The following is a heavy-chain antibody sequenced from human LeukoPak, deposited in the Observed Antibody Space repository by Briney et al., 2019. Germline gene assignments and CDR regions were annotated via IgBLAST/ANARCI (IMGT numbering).Heavy chain of an antibody. V-gene: IGHV3-9*01. CDR2: ISWNSGSI. D-gene: IGHD2-2*01. Sequence: AEGSLRLSCAASGFTFDDYAMHWVRQAPGKGLEWVSGISWNSGSIGYAVSVKGRFTISRDNAKNSLYLQMNSLRAEDTALYYCAKALSLGYCSSTSCYDAFDIWGQGTMVTVSS. J-gene: IGHJ3*02. CDR3: AKALSLGYCSSTSCYDAFDI. CDR1: GFTFDDYA.